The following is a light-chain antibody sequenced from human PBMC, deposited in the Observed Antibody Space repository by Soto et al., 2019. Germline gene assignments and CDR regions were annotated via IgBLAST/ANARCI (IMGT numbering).Light chain of an antibody. V-gene: IGLV2-14*01. CDR2: EVS. J-gene: IGLJ1*01. CDR1: SSDVGSYNY. Sequence: QSVLTQPASVSGSPGQSITISCTGTSSDVGSYNYVSWYQLHPGKAPKLMIYEVSNRPSGVSNRFSGSKSGDTASLTISGLQAEDEADYYCCSYAGSSTYVFGLGTKVTVL. CDR3: CSYAGSSTYV.